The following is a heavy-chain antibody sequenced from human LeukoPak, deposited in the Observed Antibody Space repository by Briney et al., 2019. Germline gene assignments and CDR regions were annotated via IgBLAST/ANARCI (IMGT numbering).Heavy chain of an antibody. D-gene: IGHD6-19*01. CDR1: GFTFSSYW. CDR3: ARVRPGGAVAGLDY. V-gene: IGHV3-74*01. Sequence: GGSLRLPCAASGFTFSSYWMHWVRQAPGKGLVWVSRINSDGSSTSYADSVKGRFTISRDNAKNTLYLQMNSLRAEDTAVYYCARVRPGGAVAGLDYWGQGTLVTVSS. CDR2: INSDGSST. J-gene: IGHJ4*02.